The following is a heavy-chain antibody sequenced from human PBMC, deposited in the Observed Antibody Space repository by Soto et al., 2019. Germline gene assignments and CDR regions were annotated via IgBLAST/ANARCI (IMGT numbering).Heavy chain of an antibody. D-gene: IGHD2-8*01. CDR1: GFTFSSYA. Sequence: EVQLLESGGGLVQPGGSLRLSCAASGFTFSSYAMSWVRQAPGKGLEWVSAISGSGDRTYYADSVKGRFTISRDNSRNTLYMQMNSLRGEDTAVYFCAKMNGTPHWGQGTLVTVSS. CDR3: AKMNGTPH. J-gene: IGHJ4*02. CDR2: ISGSGDRT. V-gene: IGHV3-23*01.